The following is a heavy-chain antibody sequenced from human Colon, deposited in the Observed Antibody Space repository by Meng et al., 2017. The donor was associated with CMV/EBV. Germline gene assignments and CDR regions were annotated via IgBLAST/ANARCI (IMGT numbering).Heavy chain of an antibody. Sequence: GESLKISCAASGFTFSSYAMSWVRQAPGKGLEWVATITSGGGSRYHGDSVKGRFTISRDNSRNTLYLQMNTLRADDTATYYCAKDLSGAVMGFDYWGQGTLVTVSS. J-gene: IGHJ4*02. CDR3: AKDLSGAVMGFDY. V-gene: IGHV3-23*01. CDR2: ITSGGGSR. D-gene: IGHD3-16*01. CDR1: GFTFSSYA.